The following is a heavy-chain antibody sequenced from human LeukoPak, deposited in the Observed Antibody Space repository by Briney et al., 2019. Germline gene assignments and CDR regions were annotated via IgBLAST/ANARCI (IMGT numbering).Heavy chain of an antibody. CDR3: ARVLYYYYYMDV. CDR2: IYYSGST. V-gene: IGHV4-39*07. J-gene: IGHJ6*03. CDR1: AGSISSSSYY. Sequence: SETLSLTCTVSAGSISSSSYYWGWLRQPPEKGLEWIGSIYYSGSTYYNPSLKSRVTISVDTSKNQFSLKLSSVTAADTAVYYCARVLYYYYYMDVWGKGTTVTVSS.